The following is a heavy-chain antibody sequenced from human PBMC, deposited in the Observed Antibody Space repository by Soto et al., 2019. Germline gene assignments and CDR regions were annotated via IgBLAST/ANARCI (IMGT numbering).Heavy chain of an antibody. V-gene: IGHV4-59*01. J-gene: IGHJ6*02. CDR3: ARDESYYYGSGSYYNKHYYYYGMDV. CDR2: IYYSGST. CDR1: GGSISSNY. Sequence: PEETLSLTCTVSGGSISSNYWSWIRQPPGKGLEWIGYIYYSGSTNYNPSLKSRVTISVDTSKNQFSLNLSSVTAADTAVYFCARDESYYYGSGSYYNKHYYYYGMDVWGQGTTVTVS. D-gene: IGHD3-10*01.